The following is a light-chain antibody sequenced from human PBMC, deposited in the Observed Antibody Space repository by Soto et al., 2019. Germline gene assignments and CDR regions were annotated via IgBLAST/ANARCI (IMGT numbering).Light chain of an antibody. Sequence: EIVMTQSPATLSVSPGERATLSCRASQSISTKLAWYQQKPGQAPRLLIYGASTRATSIPARVSGSGSGTEFTLTISSLQSEDFAVYYCQQYNNWPSWTFGQGTKVEIK. CDR3: QQYNNWPSWT. CDR1: QSISTK. CDR2: GAS. J-gene: IGKJ1*01. V-gene: IGKV3-15*01.